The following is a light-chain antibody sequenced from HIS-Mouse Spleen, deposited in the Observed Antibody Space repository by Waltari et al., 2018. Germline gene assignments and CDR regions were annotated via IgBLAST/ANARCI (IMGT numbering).Light chain of an antibody. J-gene: IGLJ1*01. CDR2: DDS. CDR1: NIGSKS. Sequence: SYVLTQPPSVSVAPGKTARITCGGTNIGSKSVHWDQQKPGQAPVLVVYDDSDRPSGIPERFSGSNSGNTATLTISRVEAGDEADYYCQVWDSSSDHPYVFGTGTKVTVL. CDR3: QVWDSSSDHPYV. V-gene: IGLV3-21*03.